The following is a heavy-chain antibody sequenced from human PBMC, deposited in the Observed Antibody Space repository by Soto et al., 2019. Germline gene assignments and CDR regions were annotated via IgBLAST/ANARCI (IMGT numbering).Heavy chain of an antibody. Sequence: GESLKISCKGSGYSFTSYWISWVRQMPGKGLEWMGRIDPSDSYTNYSPSFQGHVTISADKSISTAYLQWSSLKASDTAMYYCAEGPHYYGSSGDDAFDIWGQGTMVTVSS. J-gene: IGHJ3*02. CDR3: AEGPHYYGSSGDDAFDI. D-gene: IGHD3-22*01. V-gene: IGHV5-10-1*01. CDR1: GYSFTSYW. CDR2: IDPSDSYT.